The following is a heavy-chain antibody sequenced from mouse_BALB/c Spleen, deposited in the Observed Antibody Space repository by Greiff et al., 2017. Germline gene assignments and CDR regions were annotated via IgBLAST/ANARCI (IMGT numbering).Heavy chain of an antibody. Sequence: EVQRVDSGGGLVQPGGSLRLSCATSGFTFSDFYMEWVRQPPGKRLEWIAASRNKANDYTTEYSASVKGRFIVSRDTSQSILYLQLNALSAEDTAIYYCARDASYGNYFADWGQGTLVTVSA. CDR1: GFTFSDFY. D-gene: IGHD2-1*01. CDR3: ARDASYGNYFAD. V-gene: IGHV7-1*02. J-gene: IGHJ3*01. CDR2: SRNKANDYTT.